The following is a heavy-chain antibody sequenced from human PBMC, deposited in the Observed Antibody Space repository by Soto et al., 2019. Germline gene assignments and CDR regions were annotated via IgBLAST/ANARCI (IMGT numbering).Heavy chain of an antibody. CDR3: AKSRWSSTSWSRNDY. Sequence: EVQLLESGGGLVQPGGSLRLSCAASGFTFSSYAMSWVRQAPGKGLEWVSAISGSGGSTYYADSVKGRFTISRDNSKNTLYLQMNSLRAEETAVYYWAKSRWSSTSWSRNDYWGQGTLVTVSS. D-gene: IGHD6-13*01. V-gene: IGHV3-23*01. J-gene: IGHJ4*02. CDR1: GFTFSSYA. CDR2: ISGSGGST.